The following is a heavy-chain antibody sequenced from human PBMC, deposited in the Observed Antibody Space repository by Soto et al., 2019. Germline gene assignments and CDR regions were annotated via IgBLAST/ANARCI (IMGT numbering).Heavy chain of an antibody. Sequence: SETLSLTCAVYGGSLSGYYWSWIRQPPGKGLEWIGEINHSGSANYNPSLKSRVTISVDTSKNQFSLKPSSVTAADTAVYYCAIETTDAFDIWGQGTMVTVSS. V-gene: IGHV4-34*01. CDR1: GGSLSGYY. CDR2: INHSGSA. J-gene: IGHJ3*02. CDR3: AIETTDAFDI.